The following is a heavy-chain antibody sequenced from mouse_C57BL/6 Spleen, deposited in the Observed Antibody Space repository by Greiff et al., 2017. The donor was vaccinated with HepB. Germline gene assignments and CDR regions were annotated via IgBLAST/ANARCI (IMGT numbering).Heavy chain of an antibody. CDR3: AIDYDGFAY. CDR2: IYPGDGDT. Sequence: QVHVKQSGPELVKPGASVKISCKASGYAFSSSWMNWVKQRPGKGLEWIGRIYPGDGDTNYNGKFKGKATLTADKSSSTAYMQLSSLTSEDSAVYFCAIDYDGFAYWGQGTLVTVSA. D-gene: IGHD2-4*01. CDR1: GYAFSSSW. J-gene: IGHJ3*01. V-gene: IGHV1-82*01.